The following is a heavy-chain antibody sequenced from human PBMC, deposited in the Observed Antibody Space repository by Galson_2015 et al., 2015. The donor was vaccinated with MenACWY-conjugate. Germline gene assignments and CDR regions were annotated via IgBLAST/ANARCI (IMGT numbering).Heavy chain of an antibody. J-gene: IGHJ4*02. Sequence: SLRLSCAASGFTFSTYWMHWVRQALGKGLVWVSRINSDGRSTSYADSVKGRFTISRDNAKNTLYLQINSLRAEDTAVYYCARLGGNYRTTSHFDYWGQGTLVTVSS. CDR3: ARLGGNYRTTSHFDY. CDR2: INSDGRST. V-gene: IGHV3-74*01. D-gene: IGHD1-26*01. CDR1: GFTFSTYW.